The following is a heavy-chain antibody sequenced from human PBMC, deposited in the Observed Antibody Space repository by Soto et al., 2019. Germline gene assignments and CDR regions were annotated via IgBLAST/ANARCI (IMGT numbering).Heavy chain of an antibody. CDR2: ISGSGGST. Sequence: EVQLLESGGGLVQPGGSLRLSCAASGFTFSSYAMSWVRQAPGKGLEWVSAISGSGGSTYYADSVKGRFTISRDNSKNKLYLQMNSLRAEDTAVYYCAKSANVVVVAATPYFDYWGQGTLVTVSS. V-gene: IGHV3-23*01. CDR3: AKSANVVVVAATPYFDY. D-gene: IGHD2-15*01. CDR1: GFTFSSYA. J-gene: IGHJ4*02.